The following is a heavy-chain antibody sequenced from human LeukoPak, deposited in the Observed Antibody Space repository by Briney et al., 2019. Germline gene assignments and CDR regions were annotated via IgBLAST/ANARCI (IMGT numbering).Heavy chain of an antibody. CDR2: INHSGST. CDR3: ARAITKVRGVLYYFDY. V-gene: IGHV4-34*01. CDR1: GGSFSGYY. Sequence: PSETLSLTCAVYGGSFSGYYWSWIRQPPGKGLEWIGEINHSGSTNYNPSLKSRVTISVDTSKNQFSLKLSSVTAADTAVYYCARAITKVRGVLYYFDYWGQGTLVTVSS. J-gene: IGHJ4*02. D-gene: IGHD3-10*01.